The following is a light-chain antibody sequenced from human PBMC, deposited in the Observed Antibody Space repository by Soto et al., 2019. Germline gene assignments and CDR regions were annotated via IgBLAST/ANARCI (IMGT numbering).Light chain of an antibody. CDR1: QSLLYSDGNTH. J-gene: IGKJ4*01. CDR3: QQYGSSPPIT. V-gene: IGKV3-20*01. CDR2: GAS. Sequence: VVTQSPLSLTVTIGQPASISCRSNQSLLYSDGNTHLNWCQQKPGQAPRLLIYGASSRATGIPDRFSGSGSGTDFTLTISRLEPEDFAVYYCQQYGSSPPITFGGGTKVDIK.